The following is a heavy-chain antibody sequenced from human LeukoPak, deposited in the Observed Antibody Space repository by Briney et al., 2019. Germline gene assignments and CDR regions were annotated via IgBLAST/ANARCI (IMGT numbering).Heavy chain of an antibody. CDR1: GYTFTDYY. J-gene: IGHJ4*02. Sequence: ASVKVSCKVSGYTFTDYYMHWVQQAPGKGLEWMGLVDPEDGETMYAEKFQGRVTITADTSTDTAYMELSSLRSEDTAVYYCATHGIYDILTFDCWGQGTLVTVSS. V-gene: IGHV1-69-2*01. CDR2: VDPEDGET. D-gene: IGHD3-9*01. CDR3: ATHGIYDILTFDC.